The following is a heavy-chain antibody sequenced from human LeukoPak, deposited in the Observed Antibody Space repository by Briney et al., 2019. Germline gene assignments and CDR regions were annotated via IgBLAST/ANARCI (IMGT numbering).Heavy chain of an antibody. CDR3: AIWERYSTSSY. CDR1: GFSISNYW. J-gene: IGHJ4*02. D-gene: IGHD5-12*01. V-gene: IGHV3-7*01. CDR2: IKQAESER. Sequence: GSLRLSCAGSGFSISNYWMSWVRQAPGKGLEWVANIKQAESERFYVDSVKDRFIISRENAENSVYLQMNSLRVDDTAVYYCAIWERYSTSSYWGQGTLVTVSS.